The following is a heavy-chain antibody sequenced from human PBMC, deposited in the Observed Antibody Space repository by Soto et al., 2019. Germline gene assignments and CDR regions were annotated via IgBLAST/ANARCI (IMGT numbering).Heavy chain of an antibody. V-gene: IGHV4-39*01. CDR3: ARKRQYAGPGPPLVYYYYYYMDV. D-gene: IGHD2-15*01. J-gene: IGHJ6*03. CDR2: IYYSGST. Sequence: SETLSLTCTVSGGSISSSSYYWGWIRQPPGKGLEWIGSIYYSGSTYYNPSLKSRVTISVDTSKNQFSLKLSSVTAADTAVYYCARKRQYAGPGPPLVYYYYYYMDVWGKGTTVTVSS. CDR1: GGSISSSSYY.